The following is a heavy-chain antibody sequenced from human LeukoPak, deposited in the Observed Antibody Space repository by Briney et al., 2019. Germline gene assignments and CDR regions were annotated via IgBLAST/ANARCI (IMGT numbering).Heavy chain of an antibody. J-gene: IGHJ4*02. CDR2: ISSRSTI. CDR1: GFAFSDYS. Sequence: PGGSLRLSCAASGFAFSDYSVNWVRQAPGKGLEWVSYISSRSTIYYADSVKGRFTISRDNAKNSLYLQMNSLRDEDTAVYYCARDLNWAFDYWGQGTLVTVSS. V-gene: IGHV3-48*02. D-gene: IGHD7-27*01. CDR3: ARDLNWAFDY.